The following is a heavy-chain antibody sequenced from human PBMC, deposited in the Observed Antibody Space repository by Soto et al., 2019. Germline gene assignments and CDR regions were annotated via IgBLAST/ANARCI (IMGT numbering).Heavy chain of an antibody. J-gene: IGHJ4*02. CDR2: IYSGGRT. CDR3: ARDTYDDY. D-gene: IGHD3-3*01. CDR1: GVTVSNNY. V-gene: IGHV3-66*01. Sequence: EVQLVASGGGLVQPGGSLRLSCAASGVTVSNNYMSWVRQAPGKGLEWVSVIYSGGRTYYADSVKGRFIISRDSSKNTLYLQMNRLRAEDTAVYYCARDTYDDYRGQGTLVTVSS.